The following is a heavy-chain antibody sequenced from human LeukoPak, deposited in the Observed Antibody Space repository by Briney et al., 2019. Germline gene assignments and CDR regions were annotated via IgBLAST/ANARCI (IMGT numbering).Heavy chain of an antibody. Sequence: GGSLRLSRAASGITFSSFSMNWVRQAPGEGLEWVSAISGSGGSTYYADSVKGRFTISRDNSKNTLYLQMNSLRAEDTAVYYCAGWLHLHWGQGTLVTVSS. D-gene: IGHD3-9*01. CDR2: ISGSGGST. J-gene: IGHJ4*02. V-gene: IGHV3-23*01. CDR1: GITFSSFS. CDR3: AGWLHLH.